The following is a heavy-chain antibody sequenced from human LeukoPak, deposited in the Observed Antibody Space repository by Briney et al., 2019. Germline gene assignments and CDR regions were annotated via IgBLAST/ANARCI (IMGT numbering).Heavy chain of an antibody. V-gene: IGHV3-23*01. CDR2: ISDSGGST. J-gene: IGHJ4*02. CDR3: AKEKVTTG. D-gene: IGHD4-17*01. CDR1: GFTFSSYS. Sequence: PGGSLRLSCAASGFTFSSYSMNWVRQAPGKGLEWVSTISDSGGSTHYADSVKGRFTISRDNSKNTLYLQMNSLRAEDTAAYFCAKEKVTTGWGQGTLVTVSS.